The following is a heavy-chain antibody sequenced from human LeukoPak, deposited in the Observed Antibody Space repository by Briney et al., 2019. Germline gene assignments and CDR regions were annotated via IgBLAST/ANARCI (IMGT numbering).Heavy chain of an antibody. D-gene: IGHD2-15*01. Sequence: SETLSLTCSVSGGSMSSYYWSWIRQPAGKGLEWIGRIYTSGSTNYNPSLKSRVTMSVDTSKNQFSLKLSSVTAADTAVYYCARGARGGRGYCSGGSCKNFDYWGQGTLVTVSS. CDR3: ARGARGGRGYCSGGSCKNFDY. CDR2: IYTSGST. CDR1: GGSMSSYY. J-gene: IGHJ4*02. V-gene: IGHV4-4*07.